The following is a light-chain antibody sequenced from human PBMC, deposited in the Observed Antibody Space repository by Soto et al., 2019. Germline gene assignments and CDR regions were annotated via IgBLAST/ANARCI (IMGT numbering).Light chain of an antibody. CDR1: QSVSNS. CDR2: GAS. CDR3: QQYHNWRT. J-gene: IGKJ2*01. Sequence: EIVMTQSPATLSVSPGERATLSCRASQSVSNSLAWYQQKSGQAPRLLVYGASTRATGIPARFSGSGSDTEFTLTISSLQSEDFAVYYCQQYHNWRTFGQGTKVDIK. V-gene: IGKV3-15*01.